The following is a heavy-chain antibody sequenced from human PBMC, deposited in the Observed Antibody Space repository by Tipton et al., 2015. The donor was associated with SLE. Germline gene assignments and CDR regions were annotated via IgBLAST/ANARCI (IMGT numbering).Heavy chain of an antibody. V-gene: IGHV4-61*02. CDR2: IYYSGST. Sequence: TLSLTCTVSGGSISSGSYYWSWIRQPAGKGLEWIGRIYYSGSTDYNPSLKSRVTMSMDTSKNQFSLKLSSVTAADTAVYYCARRGYPPVSWGQGTLVTVSS. CDR3: ARRGYPPVS. CDR1: GGSISSGSYY. D-gene: IGHD6-13*01. J-gene: IGHJ5*02.